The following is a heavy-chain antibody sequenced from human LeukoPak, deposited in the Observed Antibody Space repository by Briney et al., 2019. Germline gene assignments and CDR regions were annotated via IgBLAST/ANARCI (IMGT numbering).Heavy chain of an antibody. V-gene: IGHV4-4*07. J-gene: IGHJ3*02. Sequence: SETLSLTCTVSGGSISSYYWSWIRQPAGMGLEWIGRIYTSGSTNYNPSLKSRVTMSVDTSKNQFSLKLSSVTAADTAVYYCARPTIALLAFDIWGQGTMVTVSS. D-gene: IGHD5-24*01. CDR3: ARPTIALLAFDI. CDR2: IYTSGST. CDR1: GGSISSYY.